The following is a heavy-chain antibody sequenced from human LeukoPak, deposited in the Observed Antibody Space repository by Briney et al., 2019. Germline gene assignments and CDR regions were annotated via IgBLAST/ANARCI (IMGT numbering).Heavy chain of an antibody. CDR2: INHSGST. J-gene: IGHJ4*02. CDR1: GGSFSGYY. D-gene: IGHD2-2*01. Sequence: SETLSLTCAVYGGSFSGYYWSWIRQPPGKGLEWIGEINHSGSTNYNPPLKSRVTISVDTSKNQFSLKLSSVTAADTAVYYCARGRYCSSTSCYGGGEIDYWGQGTLVTVSS. CDR3: ARGRYCSSTSCYGGGEIDY. V-gene: IGHV4-34*01.